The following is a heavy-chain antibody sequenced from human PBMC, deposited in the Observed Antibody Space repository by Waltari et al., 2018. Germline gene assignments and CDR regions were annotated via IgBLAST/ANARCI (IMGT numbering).Heavy chain of an antibody. Sequence: QVQLVQSGAGVKKPGSAVKVYCRASGGTFSNYDISWVGQAPGQGLEWMGGCWSIFGAATYPQTFQGRVTIAADESTSTAYLGLSSLRSHDTAVYYCARGYYDILAGPSYYYYYLDVWGHGTTVTISS. J-gene: IGHJ6*03. CDR1: GGTFSNYD. V-gene: IGHV1-69*01. CDR2: CWSIFGAA. CDR3: ARGYYDILAGPSYYYYYLDV. D-gene: IGHD3-9*01.